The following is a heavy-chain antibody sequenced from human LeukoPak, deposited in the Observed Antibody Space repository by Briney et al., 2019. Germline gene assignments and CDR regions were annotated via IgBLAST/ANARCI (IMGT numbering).Heavy chain of an antibody. CDR3: AKAGGSGRSREGIDY. J-gene: IGHJ4*02. V-gene: IGHV1-58*02. CDR2: IVVGSGNT. Sequence: TSVKVSCKASGFTFTSSAMQWVRQARGQRLEWIGWIVVGSGNTIYAQKFQERVTITRDMSTSTAYMELNSLRAEDTAVYYCAKAGGSGRSREGIDYWGQGALVTVSS. D-gene: IGHD6-19*01. CDR1: GFTFTSSA.